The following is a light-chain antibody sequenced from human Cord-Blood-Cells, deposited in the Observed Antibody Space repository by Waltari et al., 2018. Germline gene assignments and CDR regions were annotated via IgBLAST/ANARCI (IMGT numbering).Light chain of an antibody. V-gene: IGKV3-15*01. CDR1: QSVSSN. Sequence: EIVMTQSPAPLSVSPAERATLSCRARQSVSSNLAWYQQKPGQAPRLLIYGASTRATGIPARFSGSGSGTEFTLTISSLQSEDFAVYYCQQYNNWPLTFGGGTKVEIK. CDR2: GAS. CDR3: QQYNNWPLT. J-gene: IGKJ4*01.